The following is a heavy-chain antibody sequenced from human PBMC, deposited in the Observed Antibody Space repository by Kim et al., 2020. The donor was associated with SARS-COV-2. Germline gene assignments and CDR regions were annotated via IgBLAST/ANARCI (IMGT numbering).Heavy chain of an antibody. D-gene: IGHD3-10*01. CDR2: ISSSGSTI. CDR3: AGDGRYAMVRGVIGYYYGMVD. V-gene: IGHV3-11*01. Sequence: GGSLRLSCAASGFTFSDYYMSWIRQAPGKGLEWVSYISSSGSTIYYADSVKGRFTISRDNAKNSLYLQMNSLRAEDTAVYYCAGDGRYAMVRGVIGYYYGMVDWGQGTMVSVS. J-gene: IGHJ6*02. CDR1: GFTFSDYY.